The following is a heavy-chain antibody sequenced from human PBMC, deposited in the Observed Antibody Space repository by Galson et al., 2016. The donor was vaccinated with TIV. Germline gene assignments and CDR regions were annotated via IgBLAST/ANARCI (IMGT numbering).Heavy chain of an antibody. V-gene: IGHV1-3*01. J-gene: IGHJ4*02. Sequence: SVKVSCKASGYTFTIYAMHWMRQAPGQRLEWMGWINAGNGNTKYSQKFQGRVTITRHPSASTAYMELSSLTSEDTAVYYCARPHYCDGDCYSYDSWGQGTLVAVSS. CDR2: INAGNGNT. CDR3: ARPHYCDGDCYSYDS. CDR1: GYTFTIYA. D-gene: IGHD2-21*01.